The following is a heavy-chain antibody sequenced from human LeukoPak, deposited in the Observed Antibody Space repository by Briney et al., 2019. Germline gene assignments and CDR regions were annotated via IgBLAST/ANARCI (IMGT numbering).Heavy chain of an antibody. Sequence: PSEALSLTCAVYGGSFSGYYWSWIRQPPGKGLEWIGEINHSGSTNYNPSLKSRVTISVDTSKNQFSLKLSSVTAADTAVYYCARPRGYSSSWYRYWGQGTLVTVSS. CDR1: GGSFSGYY. CDR3: ARPRGYSSSWYRY. D-gene: IGHD6-13*01. V-gene: IGHV4-34*01. J-gene: IGHJ4*02. CDR2: INHSGST.